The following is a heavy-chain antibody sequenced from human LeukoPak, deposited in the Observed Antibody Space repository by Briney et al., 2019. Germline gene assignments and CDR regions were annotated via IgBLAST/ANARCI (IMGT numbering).Heavy chain of an antibody. CDR1: GFTFRDYA. Sequence: GGSLRLSCTASGFTFRDYAISWFRQAPGHRLEWVGFIRSKAYGGTTVYAVSLKCRFTISRDDSKPIAYLPIHSLQTEDNSVFYCTRDPLASSSWYYPPFDYWGQGTLVTVSS. J-gene: IGHJ4*02. CDR2: IRSKAYGGTT. D-gene: IGHD6-13*01. V-gene: IGHV3-49*03. CDR3: TRDPLASSSWYYPPFDY.